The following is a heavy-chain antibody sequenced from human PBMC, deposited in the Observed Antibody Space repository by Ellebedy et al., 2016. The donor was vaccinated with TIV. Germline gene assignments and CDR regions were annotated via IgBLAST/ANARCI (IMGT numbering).Heavy chain of an antibody. V-gene: IGHV4-39*07. J-gene: IGHJ6*03. Sequence: MPSETLSLTCSVSGGSISRVSYYWGWIRQPPGKGLEWIGSLYSSGSTYYNPSLKSRVTISVDPSKNQFSLQLNSVTAADTAVYYCARELRAAGGHYMDVWGRGTTVTVSS. D-gene: IGHD2-15*01. CDR3: ARELRAAGGHYMDV. CDR2: LYSSGST. CDR1: GGSISRVSYY.